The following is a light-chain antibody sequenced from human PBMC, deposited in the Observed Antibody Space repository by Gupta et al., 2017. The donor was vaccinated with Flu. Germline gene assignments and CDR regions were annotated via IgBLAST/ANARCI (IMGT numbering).Light chain of an antibody. CDR1: QSINNY. Sequence: EAVLTQSPGTLSLSPGERATLSCRASQSINNYIAWYQQKPGQAPRLLIYDASNRAAGPPPRFSGSGSGTDFTLTISSLEPEDSAIYYCHQRSNWQTFGQGTKVEIK. CDR2: DAS. CDR3: HQRSNWQT. J-gene: IGKJ1*01. V-gene: IGKV3-11*01.